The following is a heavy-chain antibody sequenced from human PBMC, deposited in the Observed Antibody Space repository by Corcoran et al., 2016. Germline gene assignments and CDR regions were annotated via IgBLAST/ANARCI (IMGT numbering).Heavy chain of an antibody. V-gene: IGHV4-61*01. J-gene: IGHJ4*02. CDR2: IYYSGST. D-gene: IGHD1-26*01. CDR1: GGSVSSSSYY. CDR3: ARVGDRWDYYFDS. Sequence: QVQLQESGPGLVKPSETLSLTCTVSGGSVSSSSYYWSWIRQPPGKGLEWIGYIYYSGSTNYNASLKSLVTISVDTSKNQFSLKLSSVTAADTAIYYCARVGDRWDYYFDSWGQGTLVTVSS.